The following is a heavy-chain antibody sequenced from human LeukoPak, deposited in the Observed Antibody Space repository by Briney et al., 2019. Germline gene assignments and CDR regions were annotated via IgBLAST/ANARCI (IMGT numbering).Heavy chain of an antibody. V-gene: IGHV7-4-1*02. CDR2: INTNTGNP. CDR3: ARDLLRYYDSSGWEPEGFDY. CDR1: GYTFTSYA. Sequence: GASVKVSCKASGYTFTSYAMNWVRQAPGQGLEWMGWINTNTGNPTYAQGFTGRFVFSLDTSVSTAYLQISSLKAEDTAVYYCARDLLRYYDSSGWEPEGFDYWGQGTLVTVSS. J-gene: IGHJ4*02. D-gene: IGHD3-22*01.